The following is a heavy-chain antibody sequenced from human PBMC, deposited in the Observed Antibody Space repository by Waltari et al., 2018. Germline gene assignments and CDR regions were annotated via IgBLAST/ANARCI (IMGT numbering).Heavy chain of an antibody. CDR1: GITFINYA. Sequence: EVQLLESGGDLVQPGGSLKLCCAASGITFINYAINWGRRAPGTGLEWVSAITVGDDTYYADSVKGRFTISRDTSKDTVHLQMNGLRAEDTAVYYCATPFYNWDDPLHSWGQGTLVTVSS. D-gene: IGHD1-20*01. CDR3: ATPFYNWDDPLHS. J-gene: IGHJ4*02. V-gene: IGHV3-23*01. CDR2: ITVGDDT.